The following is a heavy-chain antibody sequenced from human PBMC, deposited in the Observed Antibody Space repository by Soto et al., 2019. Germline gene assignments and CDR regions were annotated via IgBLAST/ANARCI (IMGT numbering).Heavy chain of an antibody. Sequence: GESMKNTCKGSGYSFTSYWISWVRQMPGKGLEWMGRIDPSDSYTNYSPSFQGHVTISADKSISTAYLQWSSLKASDTAMYYCARHRYCSGGSCFWFDPWGQGTLVTVSS. CDR3: ARHRYCSGGSCFWFDP. CDR1: GYSFTSYW. CDR2: IDPSDSYT. J-gene: IGHJ5*02. V-gene: IGHV5-10-1*01. D-gene: IGHD2-15*01.